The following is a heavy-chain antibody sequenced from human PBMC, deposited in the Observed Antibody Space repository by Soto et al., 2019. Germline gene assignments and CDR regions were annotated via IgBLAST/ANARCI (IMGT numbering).Heavy chain of an antibody. D-gene: IGHD2-2*02. J-gene: IGHJ6*02. Sequence: VASVKVSCKASGYTFTSYGISWVRQAPGQGLEWMGWISAYNGNTNYAQKLQGRVTMTTDTSTSTAYMELRSLRSDDTAVYYCARDHWGCSSTSCYTLSMDVWGQGTTVTVSS. CDR1: GYTFTSYG. CDR3: ARDHWGCSSTSCYTLSMDV. V-gene: IGHV1-18*01. CDR2: ISAYNGNT.